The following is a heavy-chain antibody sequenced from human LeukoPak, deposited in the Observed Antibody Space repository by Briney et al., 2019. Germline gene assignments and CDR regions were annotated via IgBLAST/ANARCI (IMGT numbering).Heavy chain of an antibody. V-gene: IGHV4-39*01. CDR2: IYYSGST. CDR1: GGSISSSSYY. CDR3: ARLLRHGGIDY. J-gene: IGHJ4*02. D-gene: IGHD4-23*01. Sequence: SETLSLTCTVSGGSISSSSYYWGWIRQPPGKGLEWIGSIYYSGSTYYNPSLKSRVTISVDTSKNQFSLKLSSVTAADTAVYYCARLLRHGGIDYWGQGTLVTVSS.